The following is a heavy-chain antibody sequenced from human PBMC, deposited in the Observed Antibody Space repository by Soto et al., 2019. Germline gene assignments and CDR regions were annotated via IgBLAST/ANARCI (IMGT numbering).Heavy chain of an antibody. CDR2: IYYSAST. Sequence: WLRQPPGKGLELIGAIYYSASTYYNPSLVSRITISIDTSKNQFSLKLTSVTAADTAVYYCASDSRTPSAGMAVLVQGTTVTVSS. V-gene: IGHV4-30-4*01. J-gene: IGHJ6*02. CDR3: ASDSRTPSAGMAV.